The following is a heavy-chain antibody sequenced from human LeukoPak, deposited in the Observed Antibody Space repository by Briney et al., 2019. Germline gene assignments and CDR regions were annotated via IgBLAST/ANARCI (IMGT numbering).Heavy chain of an antibody. D-gene: IGHD2-2*01. V-gene: IGHV5-51*01. CDR1: GYSFTSYW. CDR2: IYPGDSDT. J-gene: IGHJ3*02. CDR3: ARRYCSSTSCPDAFDI. Sequence: GESLKISCKGSGYSFTSYWIGWVRQMPGKGLEWMGIIYPGDSDTRYSPSFQGQVTISADKSISTAYLQWSSLKASDTAMYYCARRYCSSTSCPDAFDIWGRGTMVTVSS.